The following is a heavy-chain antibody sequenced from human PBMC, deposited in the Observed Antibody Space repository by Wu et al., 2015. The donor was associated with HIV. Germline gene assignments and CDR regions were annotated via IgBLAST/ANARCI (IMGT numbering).Heavy chain of an antibody. D-gene: IGHD3-3*01. CDR3: ARLEWSIYPQGGY. CDR2: ILPTFGTA. CDR1: GGTFRKYA. V-gene: IGHV1-69*12. J-gene: IGHJ4*02. Sequence: QVQLVQSGAEVKKPGSSVKVSCQASGGTFRKYAISWVRQAPGQGLEWMGGILPTFGTANYAQRFQGRVTITADESTSTAYMELSSLRYDDTAVYYCARLEWSIYPQGGYWGQGTLVTVSS.